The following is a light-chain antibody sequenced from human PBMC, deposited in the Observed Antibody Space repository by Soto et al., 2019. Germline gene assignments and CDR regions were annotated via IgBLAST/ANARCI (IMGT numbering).Light chain of an antibody. J-gene: IGKJ1*01. CDR2: DAS. CDR1: QSVSKY. CDR3: QQRSNWPWT. V-gene: IGKV3-11*01. Sequence: EIVFTQSPATLSLSPGERATLSCRASQSVSKYLAWYQQKPGQAPRLLIFDASNRATDIPARFSGSGSGTDFTLTISSLEPEDFAVYYCQQRSNWPWTFGQGTKVDNK.